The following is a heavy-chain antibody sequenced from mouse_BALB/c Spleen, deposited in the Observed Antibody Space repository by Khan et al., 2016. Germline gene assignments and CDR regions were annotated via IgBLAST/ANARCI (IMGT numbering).Heavy chain of an antibody. D-gene: IGHD4-1*01. CDR2: ILPGSGST. CDR1: GYTFSSYW. CDR3: ARLGRNWYFDV. V-gene: IGHV1-9*01. J-gene: IGHJ1*01. Sequence: VQLQESGAELMKPGASVKISCKAAGYTFSSYWIEWVKQRPGHGLEWIGEILPGSGSTNYNEKFKGKATFTADTSSNTAYMQLSSLTSEDSAVYYCARLGRNWYFDVWGAGTTVTVSS.